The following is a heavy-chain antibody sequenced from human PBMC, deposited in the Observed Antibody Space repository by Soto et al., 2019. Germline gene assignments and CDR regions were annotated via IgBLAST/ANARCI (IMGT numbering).Heavy chain of an antibody. V-gene: IGHV4-34*01. CDR2: INPSGST. J-gene: IGHJ4*02. Sequence: QVQLQQWGAGLLKPSETLSLTCAVYGGSFSGYYWTWIRQPPGTGLEWIGEINPSGSTNYNPSLKSRVTKSVDTAKIQFSLKRTSVTAADTAVYYCARDKIPGLFDYWGQGTMVTVSS. D-gene: IGHD2-21*01. CDR3: ARDKIPGLFDY. CDR1: GGSFSGYY.